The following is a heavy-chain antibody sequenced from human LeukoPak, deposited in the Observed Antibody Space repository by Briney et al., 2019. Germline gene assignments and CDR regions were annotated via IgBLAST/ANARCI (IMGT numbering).Heavy chain of an antibody. CDR2: ISGSGGST. Sequence: GGSLRLSCAASGFTFSSYAMSWVRQAPGKGLEWVSAISGSGGSTYYADSVKGRFTISRDNSKNTLYLQMNSLRAEDTAVYYCALGGYSSSWYLTTHLDYWGQGTLVTVSS. D-gene: IGHD6-13*01. CDR1: GFTFSSYA. J-gene: IGHJ4*02. V-gene: IGHV3-23*01. CDR3: ALGGYSSSWYLTTHLDY.